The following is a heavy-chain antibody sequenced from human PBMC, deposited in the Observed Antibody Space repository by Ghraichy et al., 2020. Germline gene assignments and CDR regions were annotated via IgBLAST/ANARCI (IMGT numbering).Heavy chain of an antibody. D-gene: IGHD6-19*01. Sequence: LSLTCAASGFTFSSYSMNWVRQAPGKGLEWVSYISSSSSTIYYADSVKGRFTISRDNAKNSLYLQMNSLRDEDTAVYYCARGAQWLSRWFDPWGQGTLVTVSS. CDR1: GFTFSSYS. J-gene: IGHJ5*02. CDR3: ARGAQWLSRWFDP. CDR2: ISSSSSTI. V-gene: IGHV3-48*02.